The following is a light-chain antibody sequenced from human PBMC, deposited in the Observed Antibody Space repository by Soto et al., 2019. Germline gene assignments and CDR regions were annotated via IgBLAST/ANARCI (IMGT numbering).Light chain of an antibody. CDR3: QQYNNWPPWT. J-gene: IGKJ1*01. CDR2: GAS. V-gene: IGKV3-15*01. Sequence: EIVLTQSPGTLSLSPGERATLSCRASESVTSTYLAWYQQKPGQAPRLLIYGASTRATGIPARLSGSGSGTEFTLTISSLQSEDFAVYYCQQYNNWPPWTFGQGTKVDNK. CDR1: ESVTST.